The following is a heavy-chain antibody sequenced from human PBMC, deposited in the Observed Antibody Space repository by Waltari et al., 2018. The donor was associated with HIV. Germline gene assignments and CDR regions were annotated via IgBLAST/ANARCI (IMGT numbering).Heavy chain of an antibody. CDR2: ISSSSSYI. J-gene: IGHJ6*02. V-gene: IGHV3-21*01. CDR3: ARDFWGGYYYGMDV. D-gene: IGHD3-16*01. Sequence: EVQLVESGGGLVKPGGSLRLSCAASGFTFSSHSRNWVRQAPGKGLEWVSSISSSSSYIDYADSVKGRFTISRDNAKNSLYLQMNSLRAEDTAVYYCARDFWGGYYYGMDVWGQGTTVTVSS. CDR1: GFTFSSHS.